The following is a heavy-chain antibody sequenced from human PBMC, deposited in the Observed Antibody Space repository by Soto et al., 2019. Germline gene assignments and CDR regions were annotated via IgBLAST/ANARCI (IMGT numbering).Heavy chain of an antibody. CDR2: ISAYNGNT. J-gene: IGHJ6*02. CDR1: GYTFTSYG. D-gene: IGHD5-18*01. CDR3: ARNVDTAVVGGMDV. V-gene: IGHV1-18*01. Sequence: GASVKVSCKASGYTFTSYGISWVRQAPGQGLEWMGWISAYNGNTNYAQKLQGRVTMTTDTSTSTAYMELRSLRSDDTAVYYCARNVDTAVVGGMDVWGQGTTVTVSS.